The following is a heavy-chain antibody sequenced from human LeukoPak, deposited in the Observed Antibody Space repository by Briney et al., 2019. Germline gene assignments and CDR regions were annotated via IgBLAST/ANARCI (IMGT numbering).Heavy chain of an antibody. CDR3: ARGLFAPDT. V-gene: IGHV1-18*01. Sequence: LEWMGWISTYNGTTKYAHKFQDRVTMTTETSTRTAYLELRSLRSDDTAVYYCARGLFAPDTWGQGTLVTVSS. CDR2: ISTYNGTT. J-gene: IGHJ5*02.